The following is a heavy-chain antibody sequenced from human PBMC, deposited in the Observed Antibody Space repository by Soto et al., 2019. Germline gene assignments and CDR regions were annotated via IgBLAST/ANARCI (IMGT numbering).Heavy chain of an antibody. Sequence: GSLRLSCAASGFTFSSYSMNWVRQAPGKGLEWVSSISSSSSYIYYADSVKGRFTISRDNAKNSLYLQMNSLRAEDTAVYYCARDFSSSWGPMDVWGKGTTVTVSS. V-gene: IGHV3-21*01. J-gene: IGHJ6*04. D-gene: IGHD6-13*01. CDR1: GFTFSSYS. CDR3: ARDFSSSWGPMDV. CDR2: ISSSSSYI.